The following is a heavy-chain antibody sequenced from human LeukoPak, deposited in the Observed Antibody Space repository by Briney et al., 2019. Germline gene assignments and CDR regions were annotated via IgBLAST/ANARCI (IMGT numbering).Heavy chain of an antibody. D-gene: IGHD2-2*01. V-gene: IGHV1-46*01. J-gene: IGHJ1*01. CDR2: INPSGGST. CDR3: ARDLYCSSTSCYDRLYFQH. Sequence: ASVKVSCKASGYTFTSYYMHWVRQAPGQGLEWMGIINPSGGSTSYAQKFQGRVTMTRDTSISTAYMELSRLRSDDTAVYYCARDLYCSSTSCYDRLYFQHWGQGTLVTVSS. CDR1: GYTFTSYY.